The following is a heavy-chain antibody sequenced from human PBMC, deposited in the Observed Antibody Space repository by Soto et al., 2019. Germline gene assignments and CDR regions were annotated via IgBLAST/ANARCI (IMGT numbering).Heavy chain of an antibody. D-gene: IGHD2-15*01. CDR2: IRTTDGST. CDR3: ARGGEIVVLVAALRFAP. Sequence: PGGSLRLSCKASGFNFRNYAMSWVRQAPGKGPEWVSYIRTTDGSTHYADSVKGRFTISRDNSQNTLYLEMNSLTAGDTVVYYCARGGEIVVLVAALRFAPWGQGTPVTVSS. V-gene: IGHV3-23*01. CDR1: GFNFRNYA. J-gene: IGHJ5*02.